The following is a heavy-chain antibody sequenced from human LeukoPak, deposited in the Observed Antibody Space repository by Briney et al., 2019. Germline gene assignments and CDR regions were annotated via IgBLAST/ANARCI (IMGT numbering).Heavy chain of an antibody. J-gene: IGHJ4*02. CDR2: IYYSGST. CDR3: ARHRGYSGYEVFDY. V-gene: IGHV4-39*01. CDR1: GGSISSSSYY. D-gene: IGHD5-12*01. Sequence: SETLSLTCTVSGGSISSSSYYWGWIRQPPGKGLEWIGSIYYSGSTYYNPSLKSRVTISVDTSKNQFSLKLSSVTAADTAVYYCARHRGYSGYEVFDYWGQGTLVTVSS.